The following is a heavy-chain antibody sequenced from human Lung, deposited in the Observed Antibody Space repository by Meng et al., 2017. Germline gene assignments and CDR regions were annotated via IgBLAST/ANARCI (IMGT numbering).Heavy chain of an antibody. J-gene: IGHJ4*02. Sequence: QGQPQQWGAGLLKPSETLSLTFVVSGGSFSYYYWSWIRQPPGKGLEWIGEINHSGSTNYNPSLESRATISVDTSQNNLSLKLSSVTAADSAVYYCARGPTTMAHDFDYWGQGTLVTVFS. CDR3: ARGPTTMAHDFDY. CDR2: INHSGST. CDR1: GGSFSYYY. V-gene: IGHV4-34*01. D-gene: IGHD4-11*01.